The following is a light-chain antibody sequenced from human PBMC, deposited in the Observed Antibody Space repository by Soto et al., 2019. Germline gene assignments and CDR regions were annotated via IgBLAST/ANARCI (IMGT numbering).Light chain of an antibody. Sequence: DIQMTQSPSTLSASVGDRVTITCRASQSISSWLAWYQQKPGKAPKLLIYKASSLDSGVPSRFSGSGSGTEFTLTISRLQPDYFATYYCQQYNSYPYTFGQGTKLEIK. CDR1: QSISSW. V-gene: IGKV1-5*03. CDR2: KAS. CDR3: QQYNSYPYT. J-gene: IGKJ2*01.